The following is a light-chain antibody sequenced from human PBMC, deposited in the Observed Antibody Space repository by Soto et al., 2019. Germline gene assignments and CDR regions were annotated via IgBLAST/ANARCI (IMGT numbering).Light chain of an antibody. CDR2: DVS. CDR3: SSYTSSSPYV. Sequence: QSVLTQPGSVCGSPGQSITISCTGTSRDDGGYNYVSWYQQHPGKAPKLMIYDVSNRPSGVSNRFSGSKSGNTASLTISGLNAEDVAYYYCSSYTSSSPYVFGTATKVTVL. V-gene: IGLV2-14*01. CDR1: SRDDGGYNY. J-gene: IGLJ1*01.